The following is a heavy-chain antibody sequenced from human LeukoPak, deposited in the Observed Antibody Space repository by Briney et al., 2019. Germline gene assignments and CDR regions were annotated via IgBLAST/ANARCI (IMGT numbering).Heavy chain of an antibody. D-gene: IGHD2-21*02. CDR1: GFTFSSYW. J-gene: IGHJ1*01. V-gene: IGHV3-7*01. CDR3: ARAFAAYCGGDCYPEYFQH. CDR2: IKQDGSEE. Sequence: GGSLRLSCAASGFTFSSYWMSWVRQAPGKGLEWVANIKQDGSEEYYVDSVKGRFTISRDNAKNSLYLQMNSLRAEDTAVYYCARAFAAYCGGDCYPEYFQHWGQGTLVTVSS.